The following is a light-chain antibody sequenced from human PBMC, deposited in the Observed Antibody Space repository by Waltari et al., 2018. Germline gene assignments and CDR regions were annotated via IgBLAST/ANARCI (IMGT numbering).Light chain of an antibody. V-gene: IGKV3-11*01. CDR2: HAS. CDR3: QQRANWPPLT. Sequence: EIVLTQSPATLSLAPGERATLSCRASQSVSTFLAWYQQKPGQAPRLLIYHASTRATGVPARFSGCGSGTDFTLTISSLEPEDFAVYYCQQRANWPPLTFGGGTKVEI. CDR1: QSVSTF. J-gene: IGKJ4*01.